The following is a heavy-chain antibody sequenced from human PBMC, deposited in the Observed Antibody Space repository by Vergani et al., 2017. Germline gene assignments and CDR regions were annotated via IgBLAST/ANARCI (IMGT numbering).Heavy chain of an antibody. D-gene: IGHD2-2*01. CDR2: ISGSGGST. CDR1: GFTFSSYA. Sequence: EVQLLESGGGLVQPGGSLRLSCAASGFTFSSYAMSWVRQAPGKGLEWVSAISGSGGSTYYADSVKGRFTISRDNAKNSLYLQMNSLRAEDTAVYYCARGVVVPAAATIAASFDYWGQGTLVTVSS. J-gene: IGHJ4*02. V-gene: IGHV3-23*01. CDR3: ARGVVVPAAATIAASFDY.